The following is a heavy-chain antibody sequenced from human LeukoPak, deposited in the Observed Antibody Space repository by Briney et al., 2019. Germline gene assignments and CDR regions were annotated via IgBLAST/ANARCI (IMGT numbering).Heavy chain of an antibody. Sequence: GGSLRLSCATSGFSFSDAWMNWVRQAPGKGLEWVGRIRRNSDGGTIDYAAPVKGRFALSRDDSKNTLYLHMSSLQTEDTAVYYCATDFYDTTWGQGTLVTVSS. CDR2: IRRNSDGGTI. D-gene: IGHD3-22*01. V-gene: IGHV3-15*07. J-gene: IGHJ5*02. CDR3: ATDFYDTT. CDR1: GFSFSDAW.